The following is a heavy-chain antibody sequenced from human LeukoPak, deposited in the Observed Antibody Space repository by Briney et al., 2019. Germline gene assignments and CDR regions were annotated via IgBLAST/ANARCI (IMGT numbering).Heavy chain of an antibody. CDR2: ISGSGGST. J-gene: IGHJ4*02. CDR3: AKEFYYGSGSYYNAAAFDY. Sequence: GGSLRLSCAASGFTFSTYSMNWVRQAPGKGLEWVSAISGSGGSTYYADSVKGRFTISRDNSKNTLYLQMNSLRAEDTAVYYCAKEFYYGSGSYYNAAAFDYWGQGTLVTVSS. D-gene: IGHD3-10*01. V-gene: IGHV3-23*01. CDR1: GFTFSTYS.